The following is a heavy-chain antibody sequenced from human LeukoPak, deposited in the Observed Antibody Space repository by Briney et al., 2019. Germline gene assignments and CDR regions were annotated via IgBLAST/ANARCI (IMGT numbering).Heavy chain of an antibody. CDR1: GYTLTEFA. CDR3: TTSRYNFWSGFTY. V-gene: IGHV1-24*01. D-gene: IGHD3-3*01. CDR2: FDPETAET. Sequence: ASVKVSCKVSGYTLTEFALHWVRQAPGKGLEWMGGFDPETAETIYAESFQGRVTMTEDTSTDTSYMELNSLRSEDTAVYYCTTSRYNFWSGFTYWGQGTLIAVSS. J-gene: IGHJ4*02.